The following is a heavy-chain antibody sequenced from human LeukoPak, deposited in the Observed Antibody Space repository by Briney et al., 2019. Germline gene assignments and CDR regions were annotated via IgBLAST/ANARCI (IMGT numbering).Heavy chain of an antibody. CDR1: GFTFSSYS. J-gene: IGHJ3*02. Sequence: GESLRLSCAASGFTFSSYSMNWVRQAPGKGLEWVSSISSSSSYIYYADSVKGRFTISRDNAKNSLYLQMNSLRVEDTAVYYCARGDLTADDAFDIWGQGTMVTVSS. V-gene: IGHV3-21*01. CDR2: ISSSSSYI. D-gene: IGHD2-21*02. CDR3: ARGDLTADDAFDI.